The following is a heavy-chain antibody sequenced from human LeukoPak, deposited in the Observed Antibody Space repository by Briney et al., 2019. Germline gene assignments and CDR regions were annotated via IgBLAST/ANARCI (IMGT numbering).Heavy chain of an antibody. CDR1: GGSISSSSYY. CDR3: ARDMVRGVIMGY. Sequence: SETLSLTCTVSGGSISSSSYYWGWIRQPPGKGLEWIGSIYHSGSTYYNPSLKSRVTISVDTSKNQFSLKLSSVTAADTAVYYCARDMVRGVIMGYWGQGTLVTVSS. CDR2: IYHSGST. D-gene: IGHD3-10*01. V-gene: IGHV4-39*07. J-gene: IGHJ4*02.